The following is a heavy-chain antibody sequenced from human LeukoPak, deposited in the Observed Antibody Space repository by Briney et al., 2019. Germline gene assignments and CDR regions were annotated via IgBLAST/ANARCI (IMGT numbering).Heavy chain of an antibody. V-gene: IGHV1-24*01. Sequence: GASVKVSCKVSGYTLTELSMYWVRQAPGKGLEWMGGFDPEEGETFYAQKFQGRVTMTEDTSTGTAYMELSSLRSEDTAVYYCAKEEKLALLDYYYYYMDVWGKGTTVTISS. D-gene: IGHD2-15*01. CDR1: GYTLTELS. CDR3: AKEEKLALLDYYYYYMDV. J-gene: IGHJ6*03. CDR2: FDPEEGET.